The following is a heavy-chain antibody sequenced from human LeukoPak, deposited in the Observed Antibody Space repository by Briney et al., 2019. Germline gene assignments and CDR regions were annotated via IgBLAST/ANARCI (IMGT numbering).Heavy chain of an antibody. V-gene: IGHV3-23*01. J-gene: IGHJ4*02. D-gene: IGHD3-10*01. CDR1: GFTYYSYA. Sequence: PGGSLRLFCAASGFTYYSYAMSWVRQAPGKGLQWVSAISGTAGTSYYADSVKGRFTISRDNSKNTLYLQMNSLRAEDTAVYHCAKEGSGRLYYFDYWGQGTLVTVSS. CDR2: ISGTAGTS. CDR3: AKEGSGRLYYFDY.